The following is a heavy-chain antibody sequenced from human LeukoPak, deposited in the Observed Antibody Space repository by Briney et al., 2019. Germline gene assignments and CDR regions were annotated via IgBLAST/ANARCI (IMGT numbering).Heavy chain of an antibody. V-gene: IGHV1-18*01. CDR1: GYTFSSYG. CDR2: ISADNGDI. J-gene: IGHJ4*02. CDR3: AREGYGDYADDY. Sequence: ASVKVSCKASGYTFSSYGISWVRQAPGQGLEWMGSISADNGDINYAEKLQGRVTMTTDTSTSTAYMELRSLRSDDTAVYYCAREGYGDYADDYWGQGTLVTVSS. D-gene: IGHD4-17*01.